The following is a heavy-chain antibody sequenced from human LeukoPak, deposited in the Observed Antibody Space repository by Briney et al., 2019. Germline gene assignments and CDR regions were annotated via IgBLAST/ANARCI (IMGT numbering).Heavy chain of an antibody. CDR3: ARADYQLLWMGGPFDI. CDR1: GFTFSSYE. D-gene: IGHD2-2*01. V-gene: IGHV3-48*03. Sequence: GGSLRLSCAASGFTFSSYEMNWVRQAPGKGLEWVSYISSSGSTIYYADSVKGRFTISRDNAKNSLYLQMNSLRAEDTAVYYCARADYQLLWMGGPFDIWGQGTMVTVSS. CDR2: ISSSGSTI. J-gene: IGHJ3*02.